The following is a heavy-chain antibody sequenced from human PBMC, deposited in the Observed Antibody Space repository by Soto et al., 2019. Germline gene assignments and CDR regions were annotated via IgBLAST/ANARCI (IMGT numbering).Heavy chain of an antibody. CDR2: ISIRGGDE. V-gene: IGHV3-30*03. CDR1: GFTFSSYD. Sequence: QVQLVESGGGVVQPGKSLRLSCAASGFTFSSYDMHWARQAPGKGLEWVTVISIRGGDEYYAESVRGRFTSSRDDSKNSLYLQMDSLRVEHTAVYYCARGTIVARQHLDYWGQGTLVTVSS. CDR3: ARGTIVARQHLDY. D-gene: IGHD6-6*01. J-gene: IGHJ4*02.